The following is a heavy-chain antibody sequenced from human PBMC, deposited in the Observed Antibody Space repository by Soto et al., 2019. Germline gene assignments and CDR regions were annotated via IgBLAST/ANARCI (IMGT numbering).Heavy chain of an antibody. CDR1: GGTFSSYT. CDR3: ASPKGLVVAATEPYSGYDFDY. J-gene: IGHJ4*02. D-gene: IGHD2-15*01. V-gene: IGHV1-69*02. CDR2: IIPILGIA. Sequence: GASVKVSCKASGGTFSSYTISWVRQAPGQGLEWMGRIIPILGIANYAQKFQGRVTITADKSTSTAYMELSSLRSEDTAVYYCASPKGLVVAATEPYSGYDFDYWGQGTLVTVSS.